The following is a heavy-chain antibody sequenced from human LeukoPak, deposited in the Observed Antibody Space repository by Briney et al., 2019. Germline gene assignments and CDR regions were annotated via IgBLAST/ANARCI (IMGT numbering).Heavy chain of an antibody. CDR2: IRYDGSNK. V-gene: IGHV3-30*02. CDR1: GFTFSSYG. CDR3: AKSYYGSGWYYMDV. Sequence: GGSLRLSCAASGFTFSSYGMHWVRQAPGKGLEWVAFIRYDGSNKSYADSVKGRFTISRDNSKNTLHLQMNSLRAEDTAVYYCAKSYYGSGWYYMDVWGKGTTVTVSS. D-gene: IGHD3-10*01. J-gene: IGHJ6*03.